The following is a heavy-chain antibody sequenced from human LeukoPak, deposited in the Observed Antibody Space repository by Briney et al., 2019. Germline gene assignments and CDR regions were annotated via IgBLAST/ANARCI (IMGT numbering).Heavy chain of an antibody. V-gene: IGHV3-48*04. CDR3: ARDLAYSRGAFDI. J-gene: IGHJ3*02. CDR2: ISNTGSVI. D-gene: IGHD1-14*01. Sequence: PGGSLRLSCAASGSTFSSHTMDWVRQAPGKGLEWISYISNTGSVIYYADSVKGRFTISRDNAKNSLYLQMNSLRAEDTAVYYCARDLAYSRGAFDIWGQGTMVTVSS. CDR1: GSTFSSHT.